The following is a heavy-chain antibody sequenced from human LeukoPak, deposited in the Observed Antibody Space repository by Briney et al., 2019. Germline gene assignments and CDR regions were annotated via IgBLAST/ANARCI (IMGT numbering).Heavy chain of an antibody. J-gene: IGHJ5*01. Sequence: PSETLSLTCTVSRGSIRTADYYWAWVRQPPGEGLEWLGSIYFSGTPYFNPSLKSRVAVSIDTSKNQFSLKVTFVNASDTAVYFCARTSSWYAGAWFDSWGQGTLVTVSS. CDR2: IYFSGTP. V-gene: IGHV4-39*01. CDR1: RGSIRTADYY. D-gene: IGHD6-13*01. CDR3: ARTSSWYAGAWFDS.